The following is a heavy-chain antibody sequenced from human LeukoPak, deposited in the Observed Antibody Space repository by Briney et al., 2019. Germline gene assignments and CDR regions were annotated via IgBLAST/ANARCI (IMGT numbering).Heavy chain of an antibody. J-gene: IGHJ4*02. CDR2: INPNSGGT. D-gene: IGHD3-9*01. V-gene: IGHV1-2*02. Sequence: GASVKASCKASGYTFTGYYMHGVRQAPGQGLEWMGWINPNSGGTNYAQKFQGRVTMTRDTSISTAYMELSRLRSDDTAVYYCARDWSSLRYFDWFYVWGQGTLVTVSS. CDR3: ARDWSSLRYFDWFYV. CDR1: GYTFTGYY.